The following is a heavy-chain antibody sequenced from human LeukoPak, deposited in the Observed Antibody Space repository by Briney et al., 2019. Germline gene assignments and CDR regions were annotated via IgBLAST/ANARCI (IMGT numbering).Heavy chain of an antibody. CDR2: ISGSGGST. J-gene: IGHJ4*02. D-gene: IGHD6-13*01. V-gene: IGHV3-23*01. Sequence: GGSLRLSCAASGFTFSSYAMSWVRQAPGKGLEWVSAISGSGGSTYYADSVKGRFTISRDNSKNTLYLQMNSLRAEDTAVYYCAKGQGSSSWYHGFDYWGQGTLVTVSS. CDR1: GFTFSSYA. CDR3: AKGQGSSSWYHGFDY.